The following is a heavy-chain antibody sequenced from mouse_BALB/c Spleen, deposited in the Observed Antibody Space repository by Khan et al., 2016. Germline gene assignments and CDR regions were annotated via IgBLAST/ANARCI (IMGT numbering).Heavy chain of an antibody. CDR3: ARRYYGSSLWYFDV. Sequence: VRLQQSGPELVKPGASVKMSCKASGYTFTTYVMHWVKQKPGQGLEWIGYINPYNDGTKYNEKFKGKATLTSDKSSSTAYMELSSLTSEDSAVYSCARRYYGSSLWYFDVWGAGTTVTVSS. J-gene: IGHJ1*01. D-gene: IGHD1-1*01. V-gene: IGHV1S136*01. CDR1: GYTFTTYV. CDR2: INPYNDGT.